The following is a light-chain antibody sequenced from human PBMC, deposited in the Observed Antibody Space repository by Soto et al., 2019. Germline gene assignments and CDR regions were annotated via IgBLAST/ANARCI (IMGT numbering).Light chain of an antibody. V-gene: IGKV3-20*01. CDR1: QSVSSSY. CDR3: QLFGSSPLYA. Sequence: TVLTQSPGTLSLSPGERATLSCRASQSVSSSYLAWYQQRPGQAPRLLIYGASSRATGIPDRFSGSGSGTDFTLSISRLEPEDFAVYYCQLFGSSPLYAFGQGTKLEIK. CDR2: GAS. J-gene: IGKJ2*01.